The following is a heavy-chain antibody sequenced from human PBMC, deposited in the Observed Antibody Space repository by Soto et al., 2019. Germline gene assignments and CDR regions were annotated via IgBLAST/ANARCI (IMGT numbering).Heavy chain of an antibody. CDR2: IDPSGGST. J-gene: IGHJ6*03. CDR1: GYTFTSYY. Sequence: ASVKVSCKASGYTFTSYYMHWVRQAPGQGLEWMGIIDPSGGSTNYAQKFQGRVTMTRDTSTSTAYMEVSSLRSDDTAVYYCGRVTEGLYYMDVWGKGTTVTVSS. CDR3: GRVTEGLYYMDV. V-gene: IGHV1-46*01. D-gene: IGHD3-22*01.